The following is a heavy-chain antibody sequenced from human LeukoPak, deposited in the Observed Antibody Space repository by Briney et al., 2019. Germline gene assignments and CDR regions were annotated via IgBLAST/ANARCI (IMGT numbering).Heavy chain of an antibody. Sequence: GGSLRLSCAASGFTFSSYAMSWVRRAPGKGLEWVSAIRDSGSSTHYADSVKGRFTTSRDNSKNTLFLQMNSLRAGDTAIYYCAKYGPQDSGSSHFDYWGQGALVTVSS. CDR1: GFTFSSYA. CDR3: AKYGPQDSGSSHFDY. CDR2: IRDSGSST. D-gene: IGHD1-26*01. J-gene: IGHJ4*02. V-gene: IGHV3-23*01.